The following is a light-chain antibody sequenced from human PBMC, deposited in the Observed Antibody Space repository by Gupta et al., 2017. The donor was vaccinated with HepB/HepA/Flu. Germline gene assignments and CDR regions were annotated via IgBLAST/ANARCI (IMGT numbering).Light chain of an antibody. CDR3: QTWGTGLWV. J-gene: IGLJ3*02. V-gene: IGLV4-69*01. Sequence: QLVLTQSPSASAPLGASVKLTCTLSSGHSTYAIGWQGQQSEKGPRYLLKVNSDGSHSKGDGIPIPFSGSSSGATLSLIIAGLQSEVEADYYCQTWGTGLWVFGGGTKLTVL. CDR2: VNSDGSH. CDR1: SGHSTYA.